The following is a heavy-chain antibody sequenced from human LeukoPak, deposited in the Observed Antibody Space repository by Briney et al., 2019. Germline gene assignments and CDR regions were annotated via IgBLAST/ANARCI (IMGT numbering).Heavy chain of an antibody. V-gene: IGHV4-59*01. Sequence: PSETLSLTCTVSSGSINGYYWSWIRQPPGKGLEWVGYISYSGSTNYNPSLESRVTISVDTSKNQFSLKLSSVTAADTAIYYCARDGRAGSLFAYWGQGTLVTVSS. CDR2: ISYSGST. CDR1: SGSINGYY. CDR3: ARDGRAGSLFAY. J-gene: IGHJ4*02. D-gene: IGHD6-19*01.